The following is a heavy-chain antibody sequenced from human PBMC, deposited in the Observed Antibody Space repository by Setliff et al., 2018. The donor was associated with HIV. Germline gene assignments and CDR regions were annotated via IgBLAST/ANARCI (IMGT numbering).Heavy chain of an antibody. V-gene: IGHV4-30-2*01. Sequence: SETLSLTCTVSGGSMRSSGYSWTWIRQAPGKGLEWVGYIYYNGNAYYNPSLKSRVTMSLDTSKNQLSLKLTSVTAADTAVYYCARGGTSSNWFRAWGQGTLVTVSS. D-gene: IGHD2-2*01. J-gene: IGHJ5*02. CDR3: ARGGTSSNWFRA. CDR1: GGSMRSSGYS. CDR2: IYYNGNA.